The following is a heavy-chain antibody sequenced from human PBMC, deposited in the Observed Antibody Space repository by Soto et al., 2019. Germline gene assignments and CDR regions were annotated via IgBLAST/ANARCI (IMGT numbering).Heavy chain of an antibody. Sequence: VRLQESGPGLVKPSETLSLTCAVSGTSFGTYYWSWIRQPPGKGLEWIGYIFYSGHLKYNPSLRSRLTISVDPPKNQISLSLTSLTAAETAVNYCASEGGGYRFDYWGQGALVTVSS. CDR2: IFYSGHL. CDR3: ASEGGGYRFDY. J-gene: IGHJ4*02. V-gene: IGHV4-59*01. CDR1: GTSFGTYY. D-gene: IGHD1-26*01.